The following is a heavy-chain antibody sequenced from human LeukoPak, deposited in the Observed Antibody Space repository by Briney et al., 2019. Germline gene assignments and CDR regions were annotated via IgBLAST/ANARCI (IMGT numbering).Heavy chain of an antibody. CDR2: INHSGST. D-gene: IGHD3-9*01. CDR3: AREGTGYNAFDI. V-gene: IGHV4-34*01. J-gene: IGHJ3*02. Sequence: SETLSLTCAVYGGSFSGYYWSWIRQPPGKGLEWIGEINHSGSTNYNPSLKSRVTISVDTSKNQFSLKPSSVTAADTAVYYCAREGTGYNAFDIWGQGTMVTVSS. CDR1: GGSFSGYY.